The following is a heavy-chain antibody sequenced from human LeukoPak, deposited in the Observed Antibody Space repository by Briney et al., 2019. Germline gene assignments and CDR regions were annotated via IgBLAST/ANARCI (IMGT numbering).Heavy chain of an antibody. CDR1: GFTFSTYS. D-gene: IGHD4-23*01. J-gene: IGHJ4*02. CDR3: ARELVTSSY. Sequence: GGSLRLSCAASGFTFSTYSMNWVRQAPGKGLEWVSSISSSSSSIYYADSVKGRFTISRDNAKDSLYLQMNSLRAEDTAVYYCARELVTSSYWGQGTLVTVFS. V-gene: IGHV3-21*01. CDR2: ISSSSSSI.